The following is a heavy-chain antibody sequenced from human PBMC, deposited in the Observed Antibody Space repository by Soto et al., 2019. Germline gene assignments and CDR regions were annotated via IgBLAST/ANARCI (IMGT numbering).Heavy chain of an antibody. D-gene: IGHD3-3*01. Sequence: QITLNESGPTVVKPAETLTLTCTFSVFSLTTSGVGVGWIRLSPGKAPECLALIYWDDDNGYSASLKSRLTITKDTSKNQVVLTMASVDPADTATYYCAHRILRTVFGLVTTTAIYFDFWGQGTPVVVSS. CDR2: IYWDDDN. CDR1: VFSLTTSGVG. J-gene: IGHJ4*02. V-gene: IGHV2-5*02. CDR3: AHRILRTVFGLVTTTAIYFDF.